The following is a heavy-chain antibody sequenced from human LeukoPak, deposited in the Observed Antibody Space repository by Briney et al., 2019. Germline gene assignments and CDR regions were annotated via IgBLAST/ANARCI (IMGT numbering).Heavy chain of an antibody. Sequence: MPSETLSLTCTVSGGSISSGDYYWSWIRQPPGKGLEWIGYIYYSGSTYYNPSLKSRVTISVDTSKKQFSLKLSSVTAADTAVYYCARVGPTLLLDFWGQGTLVTVSS. CDR2: IYYSGST. CDR3: ARVGPTLLLDF. D-gene: IGHD1-26*01. V-gene: IGHV4-30-4*01. J-gene: IGHJ4*02. CDR1: GGSISSGDYY.